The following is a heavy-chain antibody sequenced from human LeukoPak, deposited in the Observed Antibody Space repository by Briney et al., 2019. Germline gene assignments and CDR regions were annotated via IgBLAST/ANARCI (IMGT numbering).Heavy chain of an antibody. CDR3: ASWAGYCSSANCYTTSLDY. Sequence: AAVKVSCKASGYTFTSYGITWVRQAPGPGLEWMGWISTYNGNTNYAQKLQDRVTINTETSTSTAYMELGSLRSDDTAVYYCASWAGYCSSANCYTTSLDYWGQGTLVSVSS. V-gene: IGHV1-18*01. CDR2: ISTYNGNT. D-gene: IGHD2-2*02. CDR1: GYTFTSYG. J-gene: IGHJ4*02.